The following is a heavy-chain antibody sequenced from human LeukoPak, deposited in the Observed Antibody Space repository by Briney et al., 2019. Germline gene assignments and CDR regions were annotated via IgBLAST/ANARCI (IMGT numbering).Heavy chain of an antibody. J-gene: IGHJ3*02. CDR2: IYYSGST. D-gene: IGHD3-10*01. Sequence: SETLSLTCTVSGGSTSSYYWNWIRQPPGKELEWVGNIYYSGSTNYNPYLKSRVTISIDTSKNQFSLKVNSPIAADTAVYYCARESMYSSVGSYGFDIWGQGTMVTVSS. V-gene: IGHV4-59*01. CDR1: GGSTSSYY. CDR3: ARESMYSSVGSYGFDI.